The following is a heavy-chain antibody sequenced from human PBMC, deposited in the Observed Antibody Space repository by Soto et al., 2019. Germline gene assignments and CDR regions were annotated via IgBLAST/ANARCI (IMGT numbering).Heavy chain of an antibody. V-gene: IGHV4-59*01. D-gene: IGHD6-6*01. J-gene: IGHJ1*01. CDR2: IYYSGST. CDR1: GGSISSYY. Sequence: SETLSLTCTVSGGSISSYYWSWIRQPPGKGLEWIGYIYYSGSTNYNPSLKSRVTISVDTSKNQFSLKLSSVTAADTAVYYCARVLSSSSGLYFQHWGQGTLVTVSS. CDR3: ARVLSSSSGLYFQH.